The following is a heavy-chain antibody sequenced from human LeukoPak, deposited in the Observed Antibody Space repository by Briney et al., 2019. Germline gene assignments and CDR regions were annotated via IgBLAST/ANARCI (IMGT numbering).Heavy chain of an antibody. CDR1: GGTFSSYA. Sequence: ASVKVSCKASGGTFSSYAISWLRQAPGQGLEWMGGIIPIFGTANYAQKFQGRVTITTDESTSTAYMELSSLRSEDTAVYYCARGGDTAMTDNWFDPWGQGTLVTVSP. J-gene: IGHJ5*02. CDR3: ARGGDTAMTDNWFDP. V-gene: IGHV1-69*05. CDR2: IIPIFGTA. D-gene: IGHD5-18*01.